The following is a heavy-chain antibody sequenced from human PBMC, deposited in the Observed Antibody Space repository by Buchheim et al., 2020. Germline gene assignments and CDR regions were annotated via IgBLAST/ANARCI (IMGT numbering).Heavy chain of an antibody. J-gene: IGHJ6*02. D-gene: IGHD6-19*01. CDR2: IWYDGSNK. Sequence: QVQLVESGGGVVQPGRSLRLSCAASGFTFSSYGMHWVRQAPGKGLEWVAVIWYDGSNKYYADSVKGRFTISRDNSTNTLYLQMNSLRAEDTAVYYCARYSSGWYYYYYGMDVWGQGTT. CDR1: GFTFSSYG. V-gene: IGHV3-33*01. CDR3: ARYSSGWYYYYYGMDV.